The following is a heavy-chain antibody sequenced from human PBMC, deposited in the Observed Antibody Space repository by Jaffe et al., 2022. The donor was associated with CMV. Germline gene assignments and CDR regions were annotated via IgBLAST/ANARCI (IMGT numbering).Heavy chain of an antibody. J-gene: IGHJ4*02. V-gene: IGHV3-73*02. Sequence: EVQLVESGGGLVQPGGSLKLSCAASGFTFSGSAMHWVRQASGKGLEWVGRIRSKANSYATAYAASVKGRFTISRDDSKNTAYLQMNSLKTEDTAVYYCTRLGVPAAPVNDILWGQGTLVTVSS. D-gene: IGHD2-2*01. CDR3: TRLGVPAAPVNDIL. CDR2: IRSKANSYAT. CDR1: GFTFSGSA.